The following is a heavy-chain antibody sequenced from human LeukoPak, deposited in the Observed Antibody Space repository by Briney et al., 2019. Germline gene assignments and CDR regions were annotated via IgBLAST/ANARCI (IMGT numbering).Heavy chain of an antibody. Sequence: SVKVSCKASGYTFTGYYTHWVRQAPGQGLEWMGGIIPIFGTANYAQKFQGRVTITADESTSTAYMELSSLRSEDTAVHYCARETLDGVAVARERYYFDYWGQGTLVTVSS. CDR2: IIPIFGTA. V-gene: IGHV1-69*13. J-gene: IGHJ4*02. CDR3: ARETLDGVAVARERYYFDY. CDR1: GYTFTGYY. D-gene: IGHD6-19*01.